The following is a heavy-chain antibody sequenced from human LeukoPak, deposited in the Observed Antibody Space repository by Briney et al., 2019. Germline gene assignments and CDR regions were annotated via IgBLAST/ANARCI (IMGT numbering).Heavy chain of an antibody. Sequence: GGSLRLSCAASGFIVSNYYMNWVRQAPGKGLECVSVIYNGGATYYADSVKGRFTISRDNSKNTLYLQMNSLRAEDTAVYYCARTSPLWFGELFKFDPWGQGTLVTVSS. D-gene: IGHD3-10*01. V-gene: IGHV3-53*01. CDR1: GFIVSNYY. J-gene: IGHJ5*02. CDR2: IYNGGAT. CDR3: ARTSPLWFGELFKFDP.